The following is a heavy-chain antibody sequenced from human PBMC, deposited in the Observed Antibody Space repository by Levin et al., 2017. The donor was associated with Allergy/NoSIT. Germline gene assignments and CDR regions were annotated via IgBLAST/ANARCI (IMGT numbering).Heavy chain of an antibody. D-gene: IGHD6-13*01. CDR1: GGTFRSDA. J-gene: IGHJ4*02. CDR3: ATGCRSWEGFYHFAY. V-gene: IGHV1-69*01. CDR2: ITPMFGPA. Sequence: KISCKTSGGTFRSDATSWVRQAPGQGLEWIGGITPMFGPANYAQKFQGRVTIIADESTTTAYMELSSLRSEDTAVYYCATGCRSWEGFYHFAYWGQGTLVTVSS.